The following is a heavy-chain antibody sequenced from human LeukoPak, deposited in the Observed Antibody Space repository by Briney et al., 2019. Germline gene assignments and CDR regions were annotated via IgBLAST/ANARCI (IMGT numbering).Heavy chain of an antibody. J-gene: IGHJ3*02. CDR1: GGSISSGSYY. CDR2: IYTSGST. CDR3: ARWSYYDALDI. D-gene: IGHD1-26*01. V-gene: IGHV4-61*02. Sequence: PSQTLSLTCTVSGGSISSGSYYWSWIRQPAGKGLEWIGRIYTSGSTNYNPSLKSRVTISVHTSKNQFSLKLSSVTAADTAVYYCARWSYYDALDIWGQGTMITVSS.